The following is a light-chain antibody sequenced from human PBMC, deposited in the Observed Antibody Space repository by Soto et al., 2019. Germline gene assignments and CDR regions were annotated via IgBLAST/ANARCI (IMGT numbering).Light chain of an antibody. V-gene: IGLV2-14*03. CDR3: YSYTTSNTYV. CDR1: SSDVGAYDY. J-gene: IGLJ1*01. Sequence: QSVLTQPASVSGSPGQSITISCTGTSSDVGAYDYVSWYQRHPGKVPQLLIYDVSNRPSGVSNRFSGSKSGNTAPLTISGLQAEDEAEYYCYSYTTSNTYVFGTGTKVTVL. CDR2: DVS.